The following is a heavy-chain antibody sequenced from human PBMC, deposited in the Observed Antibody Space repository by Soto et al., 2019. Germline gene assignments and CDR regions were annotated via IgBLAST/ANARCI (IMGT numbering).Heavy chain of an antibody. CDR2: ISYNGGNR. CDR3: ARGDREDTAVVIGVRPGEYGVDV. CDR1: GFTFSNYA. D-gene: IGHD2-15*01. Sequence: QVQLVESGGGVVQPGRSLRLSCAASGFTFSNYAMHWVRQAPGKGLECVAVISYNGGNRFYRDYVKGRFTISRDNSKNTVHLQIDSLRYEDAAMYYCARGDREDTAVVIGVRPGEYGVDVWGQGTTVTVSS. V-gene: IGHV3-30*04. J-gene: IGHJ6*02.